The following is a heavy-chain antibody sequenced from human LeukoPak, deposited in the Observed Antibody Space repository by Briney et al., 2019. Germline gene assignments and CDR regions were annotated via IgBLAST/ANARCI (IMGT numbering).Heavy chain of an antibody. Sequence: GGSLRLSCAASGFXFSSYEINWVRQAPGKGLEWVSYISSSGSTIYYADSVKGRFTISRDNAKNSLYLQMNSLRAEDTAVYYCARDRSADYYGSGSYSPDAFDIWGQGTMVTVSS. CDR2: ISSSGSTI. D-gene: IGHD3-10*01. J-gene: IGHJ3*02. CDR3: ARDRSADYYGSGSYSPDAFDI. CDR1: GFXFSSYE. V-gene: IGHV3-48*03.